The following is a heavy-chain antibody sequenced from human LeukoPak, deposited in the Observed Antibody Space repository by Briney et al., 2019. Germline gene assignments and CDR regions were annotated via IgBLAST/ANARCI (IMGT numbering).Heavy chain of an antibody. CDR2: INPNSGDT. CDR3: AGEYCSGVTCRQGFDY. J-gene: IGHJ4*02. Sequence: ASVKVSCKASGYTFTDYYMHWARQAPGQGLELMRWINPNSGDTTHAKIFQGRVTLTRDTSISTAYMELSSLRSDDSAVYYCAGEYCSGVTCRQGFDYWGQGTLVTVSS. D-gene: IGHD2-15*01. CDR1: GYTFTDYY. V-gene: IGHV1-2*02.